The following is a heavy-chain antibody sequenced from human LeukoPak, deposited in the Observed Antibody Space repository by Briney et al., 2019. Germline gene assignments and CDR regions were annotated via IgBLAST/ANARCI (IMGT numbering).Heavy chain of an antibody. J-gene: IGHJ6*03. D-gene: IGHD3-10*01. Sequence: GGSLRLSCAASGFTFSSYAMSWVRQAPGKGLEWVSAISGSGGSTYYADSVKGRFTISRDNSKNTLFLQMNSLRAEDTAVYYCAKTELVMNYYYYIDVWGKGTTVTVSS. CDR1: GFTFSSYA. CDR3: AKTELVMNYYYYIDV. CDR2: ISGSGGST. V-gene: IGHV3-23*01.